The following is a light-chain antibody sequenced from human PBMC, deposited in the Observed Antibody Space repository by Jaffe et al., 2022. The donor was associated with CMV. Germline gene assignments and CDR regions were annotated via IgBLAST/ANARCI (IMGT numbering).Light chain of an antibody. CDR1: QGISIW. J-gene: IGKJ1*01. V-gene: IGKV1-12*01. Sequence: DIQMTQSPSSVSASVGDRVTITCRASQGISIWLAWYQQTPGKAPKLLIYSASNLQTGVPSRFSGSGSGTDFTLTISSLQPEDFATYYCQQADSFPPTFGQGTKVEIK. CDR3: QQADSFPPT. CDR2: SAS.